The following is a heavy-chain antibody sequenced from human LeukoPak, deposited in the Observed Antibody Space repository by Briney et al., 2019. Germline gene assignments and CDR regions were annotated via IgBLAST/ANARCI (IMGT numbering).Heavy chain of an antibody. J-gene: IGHJ5*02. CDR1: GYSISSGYY. Sequence: PSETLSLTCTVSGYSISSGYYWGWIRQPPGKGLERLGYSYYSGSTNYNPSLKSRVTISVDTSKNQFSLKLSSVTAADTAVYYCARDRGIAARWFDPWGQGTLVTVSS. CDR3: ARDRGIAARWFDP. D-gene: IGHD6-13*01. V-gene: IGHV4-61*01. CDR2: SYYSGST.